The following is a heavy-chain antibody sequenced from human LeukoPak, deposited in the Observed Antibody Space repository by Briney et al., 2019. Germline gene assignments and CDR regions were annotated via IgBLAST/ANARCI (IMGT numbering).Heavy chain of an antibody. D-gene: IGHD3-10*01. CDR1: GYSFTSYW. Sequence: GESLKISCKGSGYSFTSYWIGWVRQMPGEGLEWMGIIYPGDSDTRYSPSFQGQVTISADKSISTAYLQWSSLKASDTAMYYCAKQIGDYGSGLDYWGQGTLVTVSS. J-gene: IGHJ4*02. V-gene: IGHV5-51*01. CDR2: IYPGDSDT. CDR3: AKQIGDYGSGLDY.